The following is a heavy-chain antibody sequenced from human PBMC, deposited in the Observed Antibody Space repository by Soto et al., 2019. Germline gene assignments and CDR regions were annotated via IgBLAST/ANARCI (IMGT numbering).Heavy chain of an antibody. CDR3: ARQPRIVGATPMAYYLDY. CDR1: GGSISSSSYY. J-gene: IGHJ4*02. D-gene: IGHD1-26*01. CDR2: IYYSGST. Sequence: SETLSLTCTVSGGSISSSSYYWGWIRQPPGKGLEWIGSIYYSGSTYYNPSLKSRVTISVDTSKNQFSLKLSSVTAADTAVYYCARQPRIVGATPMAYYLDYWGQGTLVTVSS. V-gene: IGHV4-39*01.